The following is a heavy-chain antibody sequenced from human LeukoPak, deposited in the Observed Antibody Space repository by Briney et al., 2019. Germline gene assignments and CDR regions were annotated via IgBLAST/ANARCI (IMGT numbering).Heavy chain of an antibody. CDR3: ARDDAYRSSTSCYTEKNWFDP. CDR2: INPSGGST. V-gene: IGHV1-46*01. Sequence: ASVKVSCKASGYTFTSYYMHWVRQAPGQGLEWMGIINPSGGSTSYAQKFQGRVTMTRDTSTSTVYMELSSLRSEDTAVYYCARDDAYRSSTSCYTEKNWFDPWGQGTLVTVSS. D-gene: IGHD2-2*02. J-gene: IGHJ5*02. CDR1: GYTFTSYY.